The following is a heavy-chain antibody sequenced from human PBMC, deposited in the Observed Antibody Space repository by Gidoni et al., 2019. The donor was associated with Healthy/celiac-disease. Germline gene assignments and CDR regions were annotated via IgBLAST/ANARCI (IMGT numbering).Heavy chain of an antibody. J-gene: IGHJ3*02. D-gene: IGHD2-21*02. CDR3: ARGEVTDDAFDI. Sequence: QVQLVQSGAEVKKPGASVKVSCKASGYNFTSYYMHWVRQAPGQGLEWMGIINPSGGSTSYAQKFQGRVTRTRDTSTSTVYMELSSLRSEDTAVYYCARGEVTDDAFDIWGQGTMVTVSS. V-gene: IGHV1-46*01. CDR2: INPSGGST. CDR1: GYNFTSYY.